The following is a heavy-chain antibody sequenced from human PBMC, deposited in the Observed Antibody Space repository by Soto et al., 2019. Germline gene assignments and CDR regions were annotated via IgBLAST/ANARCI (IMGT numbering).Heavy chain of an antibody. Sequence: PGGSLRLSCAASGFTFSSYSMNWVRQAPGKGLEWVSSISSSSSYIYYADSVKGRFTISRDNAKNSLYLQMNSLRAEDTAVYYCARVVHTLEYMYAEWFDPWGQGTLVTVSS. CDR3: ARVVHTLEYMYAEWFDP. V-gene: IGHV3-21*01. CDR2: ISSSSSYI. J-gene: IGHJ5*02. D-gene: IGHD2-8*01. CDR1: GFTFSSYS.